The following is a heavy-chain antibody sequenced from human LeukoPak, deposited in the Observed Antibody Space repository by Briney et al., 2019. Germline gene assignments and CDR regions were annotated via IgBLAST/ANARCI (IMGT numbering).Heavy chain of an antibody. CDR2: IIPLFGTA. CDR1: GGTFSTYA. D-gene: IGHD3-10*01. CDR3: ARVFARGGEITGSYYYY. Sequence: ASVKVSCKASGGTFSTYAVIWVRQAPGQGLEWMGGIIPLFGTANYAQKFRGRVTITTDESTSTAYMELSSLRSEDTAIYYCARVFARGGEITGSYYYYWGQGTLVTVSS. J-gene: IGHJ4*02. V-gene: IGHV1-69*05.